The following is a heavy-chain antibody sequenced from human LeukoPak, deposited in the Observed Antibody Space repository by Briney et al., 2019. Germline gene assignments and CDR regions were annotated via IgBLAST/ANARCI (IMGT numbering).Heavy chain of an antibody. D-gene: IGHD6-19*01. J-gene: IGHJ6*02. V-gene: IGHV3-30-3*01. CDR1: GLSVSSNF. CDR2: ISYDGSNK. CDR3: ARDSGIAVAATYYYYGMDV. Sequence: GGSLRLSCAATGLSVSSNFMSWVRQAPGKGLEWVAVISYDGSNKYYADSVKGRFTISRDNSKDTLYLQMNSLRAEDTAVYYCARDSGIAVAATYYYYGMDVWGQGTTVTVSS.